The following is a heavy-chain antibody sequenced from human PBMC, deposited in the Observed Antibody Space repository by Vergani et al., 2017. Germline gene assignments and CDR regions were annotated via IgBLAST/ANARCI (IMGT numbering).Heavy chain of an antibody. V-gene: IGHV3-7*03. J-gene: IGHJ5*02. D-gene: IGHD4-17*01. CDR3: ARDWDYGDLNGFDP. CDR2: IKQDGSEK. CDR1: GFTFSSYA. Sequence: EVQLLESGGGLVQPGGSLRLSCAASGFTFSSYAMSWVRQAPGKGLEWVANIKQDGSEKYYVDSVKGRFTISRDNAKNSLYLQMNSLRAEDTAVYYCARDWDYGDLNGFDPWGQGTLVTVAS.